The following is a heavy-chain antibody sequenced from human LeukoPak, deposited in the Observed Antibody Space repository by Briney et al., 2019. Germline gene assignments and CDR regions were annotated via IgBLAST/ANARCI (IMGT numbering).Heavy chain of an antibody. V-gene: IGHV3-23*01. J-gene: IGHJ4*02. Sequence: GGSLRLSCAASGFTFSSYAMSWVRHAPGKGLEWVSAIRGNGGSTYYADSAKGRFTISRDNSKNTLYLQMNSLRAEDTAVYYCAKGEGDGVLRYFDRPGYFDYWGQGTLVTVSS. D-gene: IGHD3-9*01. CDR2: IRGNGGST. CDR1: GFTFSSYA. CDR3: AKGEGDGVLRYFDRPGYFDY.